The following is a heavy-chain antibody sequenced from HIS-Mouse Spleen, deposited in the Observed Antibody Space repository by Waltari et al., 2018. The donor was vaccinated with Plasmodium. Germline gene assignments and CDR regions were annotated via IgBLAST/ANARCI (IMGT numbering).Heavy chain of an antibody. V-gene: IGHV3-23*01. D-gene: IGHD2-15*01. Sequence: TFSSYAMSWVRTAPGKGLEWVSAISGSGGSTYYADSVKGRLTISRDNYKNTLYLQMNSLRAEDTAVYYCAKDRLLVVVAATQDDAFDILGQGTMVTVSS. J-gene: IGHJ3*02. CDR2: ISGSGGST. CDR3: AKDRLLVVVAATQDDAFDI. CDR1: TFSSYA.